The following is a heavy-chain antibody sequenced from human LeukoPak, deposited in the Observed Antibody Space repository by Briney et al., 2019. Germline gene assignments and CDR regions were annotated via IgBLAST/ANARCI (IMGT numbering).Heavy chain of an antibody. D-gene: IGHD3-9*01. Sequence: GGSLRLSCGASGFXVSSNYMSWVRQGPGKGPEWVSLIYSDGITYYADSVKGRLTISRDNSKNTLYLQMNSLRAEDTPVYYCARDFDTLTGSIFDYWGQGTLVTVSS. CDR1: GFXVSSNY. CDR3: ARDFDTLTGSIFDY. CDR2: IYSDGIT. J-gene: IGHJ4*02. V-gene: IGHV3-53*01.